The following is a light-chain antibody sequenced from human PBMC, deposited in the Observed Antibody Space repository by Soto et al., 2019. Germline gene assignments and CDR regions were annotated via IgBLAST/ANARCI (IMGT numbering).Light chain of an antibody. CDR3: TSYRSSSTLV. CDR1: SSNIGAGYD. CDR2: GNN. Sequence: QSVLTQPPSVSGAPGQRVTISCTGSSSNIGAGYDVNWYQQLPGTAPKLLIYGNNNRPSGVSNRFSGSKSGNTASLTISGLQAEDEADYYCTSYRSSSTLVFGGGTKLTVL. J-gene: IGLJ3*02. V-gene: IGLV1-40*01.